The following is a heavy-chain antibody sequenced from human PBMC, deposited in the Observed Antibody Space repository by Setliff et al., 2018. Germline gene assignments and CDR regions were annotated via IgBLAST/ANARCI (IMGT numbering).Heavy chain of an antibody. CDR3: ARHLLVQGTYHFDY. CDR1: GGSISSGSYF. CDR2: FSYSGNP. J-gene: IGHJ4*02. D-gene: IGHD3-10*01. V-gene: IGHV4-39*01. Sequence: SETLSLTCAVSGGSISSGSYFWGWIRQTPGKGLEWIGSFSYSGNPHYHPSLKGRVTLSVDTTKNQFSLKLTSMTAADTAVYFCARHLLVQGTYHFDYWGQGSPVTVSS.